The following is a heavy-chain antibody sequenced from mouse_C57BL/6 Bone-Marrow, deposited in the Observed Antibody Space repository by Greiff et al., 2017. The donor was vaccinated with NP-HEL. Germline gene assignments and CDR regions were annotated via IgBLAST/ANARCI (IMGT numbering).Heavy chain of an antibody. V-gene: IGHV15-2*01. CDR1: DSEVFPIAY. J-gene: IGHJ3*01. CDR3: ARFPDGYYTWFAY. Sequence: QVQLKQSGSELRSPGSSVKLSCKDFDSEVFPIAYMSWVRQTPGPGFEWIGGILPSIGRTIYGEKFEDKATLDADTLSNTAYLELNSLTSEDSAIYYCARFPDGYYTWFAYWGQGTLVTVSA. D-gene: IGHD2-3*01. CDR2: ILPSIGRT.